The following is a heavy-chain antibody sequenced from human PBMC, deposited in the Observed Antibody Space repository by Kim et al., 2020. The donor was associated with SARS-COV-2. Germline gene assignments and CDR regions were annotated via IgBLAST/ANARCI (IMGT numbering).Heavy chain of an antibody. CDR3: ARDPQGIPAAIGY. D-gene: IGHD2-2*02. J-gene: IGHJ4*02. V-gene: IGHV1-3*01. Sequence: YSQKFQGRVTITRDTSASTAYMELSSLRSEDTAVYYCARDPQGIPAAIGYWGQGTLVTVSS.